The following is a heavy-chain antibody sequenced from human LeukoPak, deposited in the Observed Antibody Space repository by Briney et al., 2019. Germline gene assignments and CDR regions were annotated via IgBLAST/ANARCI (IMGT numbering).Heavy chain of an antibody. D-gene: IGHD7-27*01. CDR1: GGSFSSYY. CDR2: INHSGST. J-gene: IGHJ4*02. V-gene: IGHV4-34*01. Sequence: PSETLSLTCAVYGGSFSSYYWTWIRRPPGKGLEWIGEINHSGSTNYNPSLKSRVTISVDTSKNQFSLQLNSVTPEDTAVYYCARGTTGDFDYWGQGTLVTVSS. CDR3: ARGTTGDFDY.